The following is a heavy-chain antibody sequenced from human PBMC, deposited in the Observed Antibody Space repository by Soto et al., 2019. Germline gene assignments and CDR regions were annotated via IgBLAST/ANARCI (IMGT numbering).Heavy chain of an antibody. J-gene: IGHJ5*02. Sequence: SETLSLTCNVSGGSISSHYWSWTRQPPGKGLEWIGYIYYNVNTNYNPSLQSRVTISIDVSTNQCSLKLNSATAADTAVYYCARSVFPWGQGTLVTVSS. CDR3: ARSVFP. V-gene: IGHV4-59*11. CDR2: IYYNVNT. CDR1: GGSISSHY.